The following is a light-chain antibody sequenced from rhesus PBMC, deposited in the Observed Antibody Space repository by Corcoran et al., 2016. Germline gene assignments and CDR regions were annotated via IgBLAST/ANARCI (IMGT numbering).Light chain of an antibody. CDR2: GAS. V-gene: IGKV3-24*04. CDR3: LQSSNWPRT. Sequence: EIVMTQSPATLALSPGERATLSCRASQSVSSYLAWYQQKPGQAPRLLIYGASSRATGIPDRFSGRGSGTEVTLSISSLEPEDVGVYFCLQSSNWPRTFGQGTKVEIK. CDR1: QSVSSY. J-gene: IGKJ1*01.